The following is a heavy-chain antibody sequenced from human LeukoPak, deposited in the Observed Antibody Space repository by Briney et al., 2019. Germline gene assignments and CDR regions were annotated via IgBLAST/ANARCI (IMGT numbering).Heavy chain of an antibody. J-gene: IGHJ6*02. CDR3: ARDMGDTAMVTDYYYYGMDV. D-gene: IGHD5-18*01. V-gene: IGHV1-69*04. Sequence: SVKVSCKASGGTFSSYAISWVRQAPGQGLEWMGRIIPILGIANYARKFQGRVTITADKSTSTAYMELSSLRSEDTAVYYCARDMGDTAMVTDYYYYGMDVWGQGTTVTVSS. CDR1: GGTFSSYA. CDR2: IIPILGIA.